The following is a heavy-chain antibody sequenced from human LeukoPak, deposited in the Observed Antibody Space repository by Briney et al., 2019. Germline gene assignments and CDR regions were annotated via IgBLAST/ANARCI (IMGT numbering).Heavy chain of an antibody. J-gene: IGHJ4*02. V-gene: IGHV4-39*01. CDR1: GGSISTSTYS. CDR3: ARRRRSYLDY. CDR2: INYCGQT. Sequence: SETLSLTCTVSGGSISTSTYSWDCIPQPPGKGLESVGCINYCGQTYYNPSIKSRVTISVDTYKNQFSLNVSSVTAEDTAVYYCARRRRSYLDYWGQGALVTVSS.